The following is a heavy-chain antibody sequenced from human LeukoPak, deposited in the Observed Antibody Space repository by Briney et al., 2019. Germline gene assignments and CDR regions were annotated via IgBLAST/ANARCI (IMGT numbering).Heavy chain of an antibody. Sequence: SETLSLTCTVSGGSISSYYWSWIRQPPGKGLEWIGYIYYSGSTNYDPSLKSRVTISVDTSKNQFSLKLSSVTAADTAVYYCARRLRYFDQYGMDVWGQGTTVTVSS. D-gene: IGHD3-9*01. CDR2: IYYSGST. CDR3: ARRLRYFDQYGMDV. V-gene: IGHV4-59*08. J-gene: IGHJ6*02. CDR1: GGSISSYY.